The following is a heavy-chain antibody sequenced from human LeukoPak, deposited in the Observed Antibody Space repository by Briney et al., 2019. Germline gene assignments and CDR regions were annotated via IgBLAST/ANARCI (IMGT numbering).Heavy chain of an antibody. CDR1: GFTFSSYW. J-gene: IGHJ4*02. Sequence: AGGSLRLSCAASGFTFSSYWMHWVRQAPGKGLEWVANIKLDGTEKYYVDSVKGRFTISRDNAKLSLYRQRNSLRAEDTAVYYCASDRYYFGVWGQGTLVTVAS. D-gene: IGHD3-10*01. CDR3: ASDRYYFGV. V-gene: IGHV3-7*05. CDR2: IKLDGTEK.